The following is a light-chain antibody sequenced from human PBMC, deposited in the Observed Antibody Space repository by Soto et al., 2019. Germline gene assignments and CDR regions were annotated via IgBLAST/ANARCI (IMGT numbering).Light chain of an antibody. CDR2: DAS. CDR1: QGISSW. Sequence: DIQMTQSPSPXSASVGDRVTITCQASQGISSWLAWYQQKPGKPPKLLIYDASSLESGVPSRFSGSGSGTEFTLTISSLQPDDFATYYCQQYRTLGQGTKVDI. J-gene: IGKJ1*01. CDR3: QQYRT. V-gene: IGKV1-5*01.